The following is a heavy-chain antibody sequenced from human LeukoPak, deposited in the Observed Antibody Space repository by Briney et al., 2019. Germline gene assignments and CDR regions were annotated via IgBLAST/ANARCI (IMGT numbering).Heavy chain of an antibody. Sequence: RASVKVSCKASGFTFTGYYIHWVRQAPGQGLEWMGRINPNSGGTKYAQKFQDRVTMTRDTSISTAYMELSRLRSDDTAVYYCARAGKIMITMVRGALASSDGFDIWGQGKMVTVSS. J-gene: IGHJ3*02. CDR1: GFTFTGYY. V-gene: IGHV1-2*02. CDR2: INPNSGGT. CDR3: ARAGKIMITMVRGALASSDGFDI. D-gene: IGHD3-10*01.